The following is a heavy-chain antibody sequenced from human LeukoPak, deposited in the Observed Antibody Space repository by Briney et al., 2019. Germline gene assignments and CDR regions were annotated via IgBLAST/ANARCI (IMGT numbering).Heavy chain of an antibody. V-gene: IGHV4-39*01. D-gene: IGHD3-10*01. Sequence: PSETLSLTCTASGGSISSTNYYWGWIRQPPGKGLEWIGSIYYSGSTYYNPSLKSRVTISVDTSKNQFSLKLSSVTAADTAVYYCARHPGDYCDYMDVWGKGTTVTVSS. J-gene: IGHJ6*03. CDR3: ARHPGDYCDYMDV. CDR1: GGSISSTNYY. CDR2: IYYSGST.